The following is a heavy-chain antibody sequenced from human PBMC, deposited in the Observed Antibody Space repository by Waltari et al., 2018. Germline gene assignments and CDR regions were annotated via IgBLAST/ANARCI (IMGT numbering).Heavy chain of an antibody. CDR2: IYTSGST. J-gene: IGHJ4*02. D-gene: IGHD1-26*01. CDR1: GGSISSYY. V-gene: IGHV4-4*09. Sequence: QVQLQESGPGLVKPSETLSLTCTVSGGSISSYYWSWIRQPPGKGLEWIGYIYTSGSTNYNPSLKSRVTISVDTSKNQFSLKLSSVTAADTVVYYCARGEVGASPYFDYWGQGTLVTVSS. CDR3: ARGEVGASPYFDY.